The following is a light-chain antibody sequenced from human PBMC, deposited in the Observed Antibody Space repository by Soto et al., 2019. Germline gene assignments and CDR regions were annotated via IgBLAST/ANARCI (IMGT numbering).Light chain of an antibody. CDR1: QGISSY. CDR2: AAS. J-gene: IGKJ1*01. Sequence: AIRMTQSPSSLSASTGDRVTITCRASQGISSYLAWYQQKPGKAPKLLIYAASTLQSGVPSRISGSGSGTVFTLTIICLQSEDFATYYCQQYYSYPRTFGQGTKVDIK. V-gene: IGKV1-8*01. CDR3: QQYYSYPRT.